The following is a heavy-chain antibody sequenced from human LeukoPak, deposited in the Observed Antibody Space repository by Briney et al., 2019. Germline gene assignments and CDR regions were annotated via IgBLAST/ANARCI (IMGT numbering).Heavy chain of an antibody. CDR1: GFTFSNYG. CDR2: ISGSGGTT. Sequence: GGSLRLSCAASGFTFSNYGVSWVRQAPGKGLEWVSSISGSGGTTYYADSVKGRLTVSRDNAKNTLYLQMNSLRAEDTAVYYCAKDPYRASSGLVDYWGQGTLVTVSS. D-gene: IGHD5-12*01. V-gene: IGHV3-23*01. J-gene: IGHJ4*02. CDR3: AKDPYRASSGLVDY.